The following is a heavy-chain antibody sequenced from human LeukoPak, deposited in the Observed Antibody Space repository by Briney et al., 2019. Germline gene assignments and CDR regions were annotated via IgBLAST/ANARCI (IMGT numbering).Heavy chain of an antibody. Sequence: GGSLRPSCSASGFTFSSYAMHWVRQAPGKGLEYVSGISSNGGRTDCADSVRGRLTISRDNSKNTLYLQMSSLRAEDTAVYYCVKGITMIAKLPLDYWGQGTLVTVSS. CDR3: VKGITMIAKLPLDY. CDR1: GFTFSSYA. D-gene: IGHD3-22*01. V-gene: IGHV3-64D*09. J-gene: IGHJ4*02. CDR2: ISSNGGRT.